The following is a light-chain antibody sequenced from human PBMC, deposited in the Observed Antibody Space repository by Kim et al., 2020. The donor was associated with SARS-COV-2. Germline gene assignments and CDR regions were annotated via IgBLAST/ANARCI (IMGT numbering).Light chain of an antibody. V-gene: IGKV1-33*01. CDR3: QQYDNPPPT. CDR1: QDISNY. J-gene: IGKJ4*01. CDR2: DAS. Sequence: DIQMTQSPSSLSASVGDRVTITCQASQDISNYLNWYQQKPGKAPKLLIYDASNLETGVPSRFSGSGSGTDFTLTISSLQPEDFATYYCQQYDNPPPTFGGGTKVDIK.